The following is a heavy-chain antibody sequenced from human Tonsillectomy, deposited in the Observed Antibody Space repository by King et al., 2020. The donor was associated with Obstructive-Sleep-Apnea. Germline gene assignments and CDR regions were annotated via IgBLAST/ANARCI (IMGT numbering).Heavy chain of an antibody. J-gene: IGHJ4*02. CDR2: IGTTGDT. CDR3: VRSDYFDY. V-gene: IGHV3-13*01. Sequence: VQLVESGGGLIQPGGSLRLSCAASGFTFSTYDMHWVRQSTGNRLEWVSAIGTTGDTYYPGSVRGRFTISRENAKNSLFLQMDSLRAGDTAVYYCVRSDYFDYWGQGTLVTVSS. CDR1: GFTFSTYD. D-gene: IGHD3-3*01.